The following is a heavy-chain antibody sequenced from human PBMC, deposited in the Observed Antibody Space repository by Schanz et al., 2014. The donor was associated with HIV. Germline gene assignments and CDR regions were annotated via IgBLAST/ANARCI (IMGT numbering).Heavy chain of an antibody. CDR3: ARDAASHSYGSTMDV. CDR2: VHPDGIHA. Sequence: VQLVESGGGLMQPGGSLRLSCAASGFNVSNNYVSWVRQAPGKGLEWLANVHPDGIHANMVDSVKGRFIISSDNTKNSVYLQMNSLTVEDTAVYFCARDAASHSYGSTMDVWGQGTTVTVSS. J-gene: IGHJ6*02. V-gene: IGHV3-7*01. CDR1: GFNVSNNY. D-gene: IGHD5-18*01.